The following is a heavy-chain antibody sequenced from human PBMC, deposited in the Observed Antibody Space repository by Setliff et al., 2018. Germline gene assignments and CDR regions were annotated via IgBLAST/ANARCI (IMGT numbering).Heavy chain of an antibody. V-gene: IGHV4-61*09. CDR1: GGSISEPNYY. CDR2: IYTRGST. CDR3: ARHENDYGDYDDAFDI. Sequence: SETLSLTCTVSGGSISEPNYYWSWIRQPVGKGLEWIGHIYTRGSTNYNPSLRTRVSISVDTSKNHFSLRLSSVTAADTAVYYCARHENDYGDYDDAFDIWGQGTMVTVSS. J-gene: IGHJ3*02. D-gene: IGHD4-17*01.